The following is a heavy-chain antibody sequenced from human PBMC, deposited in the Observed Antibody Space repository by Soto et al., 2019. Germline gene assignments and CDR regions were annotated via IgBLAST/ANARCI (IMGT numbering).Heavy chain of an antibody. D-gene: IGHD2-2*01. V-gene: IGHV1-69*08. Sequence: QVQLVQSGAEVKKPGSSVKVSCKASGGTFSSYTISWVRQAPGQGLEWMGRIIPILGIANYAQKFQGRVTITADKSTSTAYMELSSLRSEDTAVYYCARDNNQGYCSSTSCYFFQHWGQGTLVTVSS. CDR3: ARDNNQGYCSSTSCYFFQH. J-gene: IGHJ1*01. CDR1: GGTFSSYT. CDR2: IIPILGIA.